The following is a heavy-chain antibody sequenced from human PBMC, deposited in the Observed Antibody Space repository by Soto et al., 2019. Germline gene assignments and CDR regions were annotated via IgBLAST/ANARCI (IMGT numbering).Heavy chain of an antibody. D-gene: IGHD3-3*01. Sequence: ASVKVSCKVSGYTLTELSMHWVRQAPGKGLEWMGGFDPEDGETIYAQKFQGRVTMTEDTSTDTAYMELSSLRSEDTAVYYCARYYDFWSGPLGGDAFDIWGQGTMVTVSS. CDR2: FDPEDGET. CDR3: ARYYDFWSGPLGGDAFDI. CDR1: GYTLTELS. J-gene: IGHJ3*02. V-gene: IGHV1-24*01.